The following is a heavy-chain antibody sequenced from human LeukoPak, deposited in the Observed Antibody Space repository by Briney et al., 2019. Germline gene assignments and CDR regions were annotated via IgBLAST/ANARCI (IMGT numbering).Heavy chain of an antibody. V-gene: IGHV4-59*11. Sequence: SETLSLTCTVSGGSISSHYWSWIRQPPGKGLEWIGYIYYSGSTNYNPSLKSRVTISVDTSKNQFSLKLSSVTAADTAVYYCARSLEDSSGYPHDAFDIWGQGTMVTVSS. CDR1: GGSISSHY. CDR3: ARSLEDSSGYPHDAFDI. CDR2: IYYSGST. D-gene: IGHD3-22*01. J-gene: IGHJ3*02.